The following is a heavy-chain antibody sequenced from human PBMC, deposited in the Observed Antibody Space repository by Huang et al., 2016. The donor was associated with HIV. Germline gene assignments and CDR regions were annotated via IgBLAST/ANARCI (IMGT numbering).Heavy chain of an antibody. Sequence: QVQLGESGGGVVQPGTSLRLSCVTSDFIFTDYALHWVRQAPGKGLDWVAGVSNDGTNKFDADSVKGRFTISRDRSKKTIHLQMNSLRDDDTATYYCARADNFDWSYIDLWGQGTPVIVSS. CDR2: VSNDGTNK. D-gene: IGHD3-9*01. J-gene: IGHJ5*02. CDR3: ARADNFDWSYIDL. CDR1: DFIFTDYA. V-gene: IGHV3-30-3*01.